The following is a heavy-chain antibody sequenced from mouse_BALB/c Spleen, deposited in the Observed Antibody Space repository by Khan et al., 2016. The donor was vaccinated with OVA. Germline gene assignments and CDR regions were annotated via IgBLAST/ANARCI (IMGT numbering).Heavy chain of an antibody. D-gene: IGHD1-1*02. CDR1: GFSLATYG. J-gene: IGHJ1*01. CDR3: AKFYYGGVSNWYFDV. CDR2: IWGDGNT. V-gene: IGHV2-3*01. Sequence: QVQLKESGPGLVAPSQSLSITCTVSGFSLATYGVSWVRQPPGKGLEWLGIIWGDGNTNYHSALRSRLTISTDYSKSQVFLKLNSLQTDDTATYHCAKFYYGGVSNWYFDVWGAGTTVTVSS.